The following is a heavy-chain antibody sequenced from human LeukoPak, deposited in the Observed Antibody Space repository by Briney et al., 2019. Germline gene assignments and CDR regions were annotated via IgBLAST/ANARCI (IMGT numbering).Heavy chain of an antibody. CDR3: ARLRAAGLYYYYYYMDV. CDR2: IYSGGST. J-gene: IGHJ6*03. CDR1: GFTVSSNY. Sequence: GGSLRLSCAASGFTVSSNYMSWVRQAPGKGLEWVSVIYSGGSTYYADSVKGRFTISRDNSKNTLYLQMNSLRAEDTAVYYCARLRAAGLYYYYYYMDVWGKGTTVTVSS. D-gene: IGHD2-15*01. V-gene: IGHV3-53*01.